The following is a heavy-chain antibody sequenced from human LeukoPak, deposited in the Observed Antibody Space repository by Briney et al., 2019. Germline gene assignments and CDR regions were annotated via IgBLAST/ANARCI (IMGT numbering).Heavy chain of an antibody. D-gene: IGHD4-11*01. V-gene: IGHV3-74*01. CDR3: VRDPSNSGNWFDL. J-gene: IGHJ5*02. CDR2: LGTDGTYT. CDR1: GFNLRDYW. Sequence: GGSLRLSCAASGFNLRDYWMHWVRQAPGKGLVWVSRLGTDGTYTNYADSVAGRFTISRDNAKNTLYLQMDSLRAEDTSFYYCVRDPSNSGNWFDLWGQGTLVTVSS.